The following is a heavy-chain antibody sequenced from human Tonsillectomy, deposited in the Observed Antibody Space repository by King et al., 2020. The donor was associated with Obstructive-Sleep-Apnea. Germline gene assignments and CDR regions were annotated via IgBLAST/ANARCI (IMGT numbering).Heavy chain of an antibody. V-gene: IGHV3-48*04. D-gene: IGHD5-12*01. Sequence: VQLVESGGGLVQPGGSLRLSCAASGITFSSYSMNWVRQAPGKGLEWVSYISSSSSTIYYADSVKGRFTISRDNAKNSLYLQMNSLRADDAAVYYCSRLVATVPGPDYWGQGTLVTVSS. CDR2: ISSSSSTI. CDR1: GITFSSYS. J-gene: IGHJ4*02. CDR3: SRLVATVPGPDY.